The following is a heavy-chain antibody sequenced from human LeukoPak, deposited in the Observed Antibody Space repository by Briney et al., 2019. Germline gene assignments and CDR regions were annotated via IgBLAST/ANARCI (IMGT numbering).Heavy chain of an antibody. CDR1: GFSFSSHS. D-gene: IGHD3/OR15-3a*01. J-gene: IGHJ4*02. CDR2: ISGSSTTI. Sequence: GGSLRLSCAASGFSFSSHSMNWVRQAPGKGLERVSYISGSSTTIDYADSAKGRFIISRDNAKKSLYLQMNNLRAEDTAVYYCARDQDWAFDYWGQGILVTVSS. V-gene: IGHV3-48*01. CDR3: ARDQDWAFDY.